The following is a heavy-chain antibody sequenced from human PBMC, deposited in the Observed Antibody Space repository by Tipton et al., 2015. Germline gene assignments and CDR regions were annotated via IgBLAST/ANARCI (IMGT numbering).Heavy chain of an antibody. D-gene: IGHD3-9*01. CDR2: MNHSGST. V-gene: IGHV4-59*08. CDR1: SDSISKYY. CDR3: ACQDYDSLTRDYQTVDY. Sequence: TLSLTCSVSSDSISKYYWTWIRQPPGKGLEWIGEMNHSGSTNYNPSLKSRVTMSRNTSKNQFSLKLTSVTAADTAVYYCACQDYDSLTRDYQTVDYWGQGTLVTVSS. J-gene: IGHJ4*02.